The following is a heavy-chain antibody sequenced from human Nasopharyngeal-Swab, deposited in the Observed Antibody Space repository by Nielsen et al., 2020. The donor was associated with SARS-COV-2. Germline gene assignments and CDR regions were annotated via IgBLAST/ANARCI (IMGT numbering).Heavy chain of an antibody. CDR3: AREDGLDV. V-gene: IGHV3-21*05. CDR2: ISSSSSYI. J-gene: IGHJ6*02. Sequence: GESLKISCAASGFTFSSYSMNWVRQAPGKGLEWVSYISSSSSYIYYADSVKGRFTISRDNALYLEMKSLRVEDTGVYYCAREDGLDVWGQGTTVTVSS. CDR1: GFTFSSYS.